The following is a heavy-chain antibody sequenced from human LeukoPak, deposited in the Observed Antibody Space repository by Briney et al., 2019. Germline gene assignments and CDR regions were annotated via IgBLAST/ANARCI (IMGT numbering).Heavy chain of an antibody. Sequence: GGSLRLSRAASGFTVSRNYMSWVRQAPGKGLEWVSVIYSGGSTYYADSVKGRFTISRDNSKNTLYLQMNSLRAEDTAVYYCARDGYSSGWYGGFDDWGQGTLVTVSS. J-gene: IGHJ4*02. V-gene: IGHV3-53*01. CDR2: IYSGGST. CDR1: GFTVSRNY. D-gene: IGHD6-19*01. CDR3: ARDGYSSGWYGGFDD.